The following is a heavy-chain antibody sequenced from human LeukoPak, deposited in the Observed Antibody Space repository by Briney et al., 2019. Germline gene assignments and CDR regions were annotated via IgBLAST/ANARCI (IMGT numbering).Heavy chain of an antibody. CDR1: GFSFGTYR. J-gene: IGHJ4*02. V-gene: IGHV3-7*01. D-gene: IGHD3-22*01. CDR2: IKQEGSEK. CDR3: ARGLDYYDSTPRY. Sequence: GGSLRLSCAASGFSFGTYRMTWVRQAPGKGLEWVANIKQEGSEKHYVDSVKGRFTISRDNAKNSLYLQMSSLRAEDTAVYYCARGLDYYDSTPRYWGQGTLVTVSS.